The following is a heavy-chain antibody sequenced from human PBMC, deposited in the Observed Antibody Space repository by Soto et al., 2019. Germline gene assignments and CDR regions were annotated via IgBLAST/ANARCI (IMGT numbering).Heavy chain of an antibody. CDR3: ARGPWYYDFWRRDYFDY. D-gene: IGHD3-3*01. J-gene: IGHJ4*02. Sequence: EVQLVESGGGLVQPGGSLRLSCAASGFTFSSYWMHWVRQAPGKGLVWVSRINSDGSSTSYADSVKGRFTISRDNAKNTLYLQMSSLRAEDTAVYYCARGPWYYDFWRRDYFDYWGQGTLVTVSS. V-gene: IGHV3-74*01. CDR1: GFTFSSYW. CDR2: INSDGSST.